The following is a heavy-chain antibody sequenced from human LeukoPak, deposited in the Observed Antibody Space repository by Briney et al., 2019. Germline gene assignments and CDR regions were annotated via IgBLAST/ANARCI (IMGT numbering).Heavy chain of an antibody. J-gene: IGHJ5*02. Sequence: PSETLSLTCAVCGGSFSGYYWSWIRQPPGKGLEWIGEINHSGSTNYNPSLKSRVTISVDTSKNQFSLKLSSVTAADTAVYYCARGKDIVVVPAAIWFDPWGQGTLVTVSS. CDR1: GGSFSGYY. CDR3: ARGKDIVVVPAAIWFDP. CDR2: INHSGST. D-gene: IGHD2-2*01. V-gene: IGHV4-34*01.